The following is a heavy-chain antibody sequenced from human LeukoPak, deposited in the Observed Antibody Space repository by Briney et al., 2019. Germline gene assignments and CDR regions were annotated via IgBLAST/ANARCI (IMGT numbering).Heavy chain of an antibody. CDR3: ARDLTRCGGDCF. CDR2: INQAGSEK. J-gene: IGHJ4*02. Sequence: PGGSLRLSCAASGFTFSRYWMTWVRQAPGKGLEYVANINQAGSEKYYVDSVKGRFTISRDNAKNSLYLQMNSLRAEDTAVYYCARDLTRCGGDCFWGQGTLVTVSS. D-gene: IGHD2-21*01. CDR1: GFTFSRYW. V-gene: IGHV3-7*01.